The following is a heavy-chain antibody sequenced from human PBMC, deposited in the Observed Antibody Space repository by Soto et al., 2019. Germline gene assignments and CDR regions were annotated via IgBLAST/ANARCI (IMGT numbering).Heavy chain of an antibody. CDR3: VRGRSTENH. V-gene: IGHV3-7*03. CDR2: INEGGSQQ. J-gene: IGHJ4*02. Sequence: EVQLVESGGGLVQPGGSLRLSCAASGFIFSDSWMRWVRQSPGRGLEWVTNINEGGSQQYYVASVKGRFTISRDNARQSVYLQMNSLRVEDTAVYFCVRGRSTENHWGPGTVGTVSS. CDR1: GFIFSDSW.